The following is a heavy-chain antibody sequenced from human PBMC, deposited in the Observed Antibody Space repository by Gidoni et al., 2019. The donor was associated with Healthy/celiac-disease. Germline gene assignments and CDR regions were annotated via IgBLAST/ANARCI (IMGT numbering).Heavy chain of an antibody. CDR1: GGTFSSYA. CDR2: IIPILGIA. D-gene: IGHD6-6*01. J-gene: IGHJ6*02. V-gene: IGHV1-69*04. CDR3: ARDGQLDYYYYGMDV. Sequence: QVQLVQSGAEVKKPGSSVKVSCKTSGGTFSSYAISWVRQAPGQGLEWMRRIIPILGIANYAQKFQGRVTMTADKSTSTAYMELSSLRSEDTAVYYCARDGQLDYYYYGMDVWGQGTTVTVSS.